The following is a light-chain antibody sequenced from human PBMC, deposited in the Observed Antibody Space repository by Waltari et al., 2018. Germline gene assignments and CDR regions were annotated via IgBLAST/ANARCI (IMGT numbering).Light chain of an antibody. CDR1: QSLTNRY. V-gene: IGKV3-20*01. CDR3: QQYGISILYT. CDR2: GAS. J-gene: IGKJ2*01. Sequence: VLTQSPGTLSLSPGERVTLPCRASQSLTNRYLAGYQQKTGQAPRLLIYGASSRAASITDRCSGGGASTDFSLTISRLEPEDVAVYYCQQYGISILYTFGQGTKLEIK.